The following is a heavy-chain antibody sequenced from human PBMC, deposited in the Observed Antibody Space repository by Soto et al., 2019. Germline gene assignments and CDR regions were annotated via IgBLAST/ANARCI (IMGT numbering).Heavy chain of an antibody. V-gene: IGHV3-53*01. CDR1: GFNVSGNS. Sequence: EVQLVDSGGSLIQPGGSLRLSCGASGFNVSGNSISWVRQAPGKGLEWVSYIFVDGSTYYADSVRGRFSISRDTSKSTLFLQMNNLRAEDTAVYYCARDVGAGTIVSGSQAKYSYPGMDVWGQGTTVTVSS. J-gene: IGHJ6*02. CDR3: ARDVGAGTIVSGSQAKYSYPGMDV. D-gene: IGHD6-19*01. CDR2: IFVDGST.